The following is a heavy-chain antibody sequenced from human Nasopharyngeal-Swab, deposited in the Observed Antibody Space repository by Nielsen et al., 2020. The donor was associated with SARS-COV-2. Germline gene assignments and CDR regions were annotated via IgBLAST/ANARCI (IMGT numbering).Heavy chain of an antibody. V-gene: IGHV1-24*01. Sequence: ASVMVSCKVSGYTLSELYMHWVRQAPGKGLEWMGGFDLEDGERMYAQKFQGRVTMTEDTSTDTAYMELSSLNSQDTALYYCTTWYSGDPDYWGQGTLVTVSS. CDR3: TTWYSGDPDY. D-gene: IGHD7-27*01. CDR2: FDLEDGER. J-gene: IGHJ4*02. CDR1: GYTLSELY.